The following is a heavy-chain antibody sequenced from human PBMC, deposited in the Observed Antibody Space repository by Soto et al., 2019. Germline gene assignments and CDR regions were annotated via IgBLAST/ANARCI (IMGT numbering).Heavy chain of an antibody. CDR2: ISGSGGST. CDR3: AKVYGYSSGWSDY. J-gene: IGHJ4*02. Sequence: GGSLRLSCAASGFTVSSYAMSWVRQAPGKGLEWVSAISGSGGSTYYADSVKGRFTISRDNSKNTLYLQMNSLRAEDTAVYYCAKVYGYSSGWSDYWGQGTLVTVSS. CDR1: GFTVSSYA. V-gene: IGHV3-23*01. D-gene: IGHD6-19*01.